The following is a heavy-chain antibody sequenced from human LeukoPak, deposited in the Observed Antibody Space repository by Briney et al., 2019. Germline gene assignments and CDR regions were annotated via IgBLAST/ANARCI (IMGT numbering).Heavy chain of an antibody. CDR3: ARVWRYGSGSYDY. CDR2: INPNSGGT. J-gene: IGHJ4*02. CDR1: GYTFTGYY. V-gene: IGHV1-2*02. Sequence: GASVKVSCKASGYTFTGYYMHWVRQAPGQGLEWMGWINPNSGGTNYAQKFQGRVTMTRDTSISTAYMELSRLRSDDTAVYYCARVWRYGSGSYDYWGQGTLVTVSS. D-gene: IGHD3-10*01.